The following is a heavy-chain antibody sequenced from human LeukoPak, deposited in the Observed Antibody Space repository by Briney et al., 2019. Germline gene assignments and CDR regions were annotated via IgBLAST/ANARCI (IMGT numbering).Heavy chain of an antibody. J-gene: IGHJ4*02. Sequence: ASVKVSCKASGYTFTSYGISWVRRAPGQGLEWMGWTSAYNGNTNFAQKLQGRVTMTTDTSTSTAYMDLRSLRSDDTAVYYCARDQAATNTQVRFCLDWGQGTLVTVSS. CDR1: GYTFTSYG. V-gene: IGHV1-18*01. CDR3: ARDQAATNTQVRFCLD. D-gene: IGHD3-9*01. CDR2: TSAYNGNT.